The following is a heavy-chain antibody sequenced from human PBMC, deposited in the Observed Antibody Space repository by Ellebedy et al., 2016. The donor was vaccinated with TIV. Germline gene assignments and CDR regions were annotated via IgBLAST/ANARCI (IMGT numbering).Heavy chain of an antibody. V-gene: IGHV6-1*01. CDR2: TYYRSKWYN. CDR1: GDSVSSNSVA. CDR3: VRGSRGAFDI. J-gene: IGHJ3*02. Sequence: MPSETLSLTCAISGDSVSSNSVARHWIRQSPSRGLEWLGRTYYRSKWYNEYAVSVKSRITINPDTSKNQFSLQLNSLTPEDQALYYCVRGSRGAFDIWGQGTMVTVSS.